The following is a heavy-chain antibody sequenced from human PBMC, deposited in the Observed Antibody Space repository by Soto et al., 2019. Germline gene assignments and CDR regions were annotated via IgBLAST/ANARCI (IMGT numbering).Heavy chain of an antibody. CDR2: ISGSGGST. CDR3: ATKGDIAVAGTIGYYYYYMDV. CDR1: GFTFSSYA. D-gene: IGHD6-19*01. Sequence: GGSLRLSCAASGFTFSSYAMSWVRQAPGKGLEWVSAISGSGGSTYYENSVKGRLTISRDNSKNSLYLQMNSLRAEDTAVYYCATKGDIAVAGTIGYYYYYMDVWGKGTTVTVSS. V-gene: IGHV3-23*01. J-gene: IGHJ6*03.